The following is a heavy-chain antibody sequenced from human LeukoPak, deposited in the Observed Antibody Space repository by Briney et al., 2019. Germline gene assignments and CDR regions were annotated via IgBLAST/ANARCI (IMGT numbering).Heavy chain of an antibody. D-gene: IGHD5/OR15-5a*01. CDR1: GGTFSSYA. CDR3: ARGLRYFDQ. Sequence: VASVKVSCKASGGTFSSYAISWVRQAPGHGLEWMGGIIPIFGTANYAQKFQGRVTITADKSTSTAYMELSSLRSEDTAVYYCARGLRYFDQWGQGTLVTVSS. V-gene: IGHV1-69*06. CDR2: IIPIFGTA. J-gene: IGHJ5*02.